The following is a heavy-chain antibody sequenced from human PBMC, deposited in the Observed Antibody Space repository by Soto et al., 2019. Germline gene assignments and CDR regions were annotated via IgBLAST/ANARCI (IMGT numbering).Heavy chain of an antibody. Sequence: APVKVSWKASGYTFTDDFMQWGRQTHGQGLEWMGWINPSSGGTNYAQNFQGRVTMTRDTSINTVYMEVTSLTSDHTAVYYCARDRSGAKVRVSPRFDYWGQGTLVTVSS. J-gene: IGHJ4*01. CDR3: ARDRSGAKVRVSPRFDY. CDR1: GYTFTDDF. D-gene: IGHD1-26*01. CDR2: INPSSGGT. V-gene: IGHV1-2*02.